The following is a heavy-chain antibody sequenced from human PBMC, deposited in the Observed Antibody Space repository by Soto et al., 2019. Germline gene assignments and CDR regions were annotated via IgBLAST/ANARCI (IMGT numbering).Heavy chain of an antibody. CDR2: IYYSGST. D-gene: IGHD3-22*01. Sequence: SETLSLTCTVSGGSITSSSYYWGWIRQPPGKGLEWIGNIYYSGSTYYNTSLKSRVTISVDTSKNQFSLKLSSVTAAYTAVYYCMLGSGWKDFDYWGQGTLVTVSS. CDR3: MLGSGWKDFDY. CDR1: GGSITSSSYY. V-gene: IGHV4-39*01. J-gene: IGHJ4*02.